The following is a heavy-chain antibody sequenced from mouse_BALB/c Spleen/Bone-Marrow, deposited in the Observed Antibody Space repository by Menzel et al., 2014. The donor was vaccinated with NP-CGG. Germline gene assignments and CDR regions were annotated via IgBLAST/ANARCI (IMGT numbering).Heavy chain of an antibody. CDR1: GFAFSSYD. D-gene: IGHD5-5*01. CDR3: ARTTPYAMDY. Sequence: EVQLVESGGGLVRPGGSLKLSCAASGFAFSSYDMSWVRQTPEKRLEWVAYISSGGGSTYYPDTVKGRFTISRDNAKNTLYLQMSSLKSEDTAMYYCARTTPYAMDYWGQGTALTVSS. J-gene: IGHJ4*01. CDR2: ISSGGGST. V-gene: IGHV5-12-1*01.